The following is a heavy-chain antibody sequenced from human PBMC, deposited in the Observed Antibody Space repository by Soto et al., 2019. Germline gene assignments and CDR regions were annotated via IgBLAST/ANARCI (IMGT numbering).Heavy chain of an antibody. CDR3: TRSIITTAGTDAFDL. D-gene: IGHD6-13*01. V-gene: IGHV1-46*03. J-gene: IGHJ3*01. CDR2: INPSRGGT. CDR1: AYTFTSYY. Sequence: QVQLVQSGAEVKKPGASVRVSCKASAYTFTSYYVHWVRQAPGQGPEWMGMINPSRGGTDYAQKFQGRVTMTRDTSTTTVYMELSSLRSEDTAIYYCTRSIITTAGTDAFDLWGQGTLVTVS.